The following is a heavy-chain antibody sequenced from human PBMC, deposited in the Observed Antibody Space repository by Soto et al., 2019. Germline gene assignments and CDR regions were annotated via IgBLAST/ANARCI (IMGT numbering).Heavy chain of an antibody. V-gene: IGHV4-38-2*01. Sequence: PSETLSLTCAVSGYSIGSASYWGWIRQCPGKGLEWIGNIYHSGTTYYNPSLESRVTISVDTSNNHFSLKLNSVSAADTAVYYCARAFYGGYAAYYYGMDVWGQGTTVTVSS. CDR2: IYHSGTT. CDR1: GYSIGSASY. D-gene: IGHD4-17*01. CDR3: ARAFYGGYAAYYYGMDV. J-gene: IGHJ6*02.